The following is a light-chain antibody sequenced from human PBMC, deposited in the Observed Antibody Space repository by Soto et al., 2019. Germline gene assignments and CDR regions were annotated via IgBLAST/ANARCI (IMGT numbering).Light chain of an antibody. CDR3: SSYTSSSTY. CDR2: DVS. CDR1: SSDVGGYNY. Sequence: QSVLTQPASVSGSPGQSITISCTGTSSDVGGYNYVSWYQQHPGKAPKLMIYDVSNRPSGVSNRFSGSKSGNTASLTISGLQAEDEADYYCSSYTSSSTYFGGGTKVTVL. V-gene: IGLV2-14*01. J-gene: IGLJ2*01.